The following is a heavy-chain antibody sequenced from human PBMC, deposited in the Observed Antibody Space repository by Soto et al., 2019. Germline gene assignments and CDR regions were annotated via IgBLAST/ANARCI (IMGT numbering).Heavy chain of an antibody. D-gene: IGHD6-19*01. Sequence: SDTLSLTCTVSCGSISNYYWSGIRQPPGKGLEWIGYIYYSGSINYNPSLKSRVTISEDTSKNQFSLKMSSVTAADTAVYYCAREIAVAGTHYFDYWGQGTLVTVSS. CDR3: AREIAVAGTHYFDY. CDR1: CGSISNYY. CDR2: IYYSGSI. J-gene: IGHJ4*02. V-gene: IGHV4-59*01.